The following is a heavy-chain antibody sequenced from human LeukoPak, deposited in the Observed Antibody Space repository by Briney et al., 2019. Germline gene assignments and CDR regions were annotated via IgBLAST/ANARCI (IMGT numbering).Heavy chain of an antibody. CDR1: GGSFSGYY. V-gene: IGHV4-34*01. D-gene: IGHD3-22*01. CDR3: ARALNYYDSSSRMDV. J-gene: IGHJ6*04. CDR2: INHSGST. Sequence: SETLSLTCAVYGGSFSGYYWSWICQPPGKGLEWIGEINHSGSTNYNPSLKSRVTISVDTSKNQFSLKLSSVTAADTAVYYCARALNYYDSSSRMDVWGEGTTVTVSS.